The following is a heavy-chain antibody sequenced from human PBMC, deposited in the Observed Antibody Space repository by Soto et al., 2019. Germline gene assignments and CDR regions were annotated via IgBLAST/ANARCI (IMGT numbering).Heavy chain of an antibody. CDR1: GFTFSSYA. J-gene: IGHJ4*02. D-gene: IGHD6-13*01. V-gene: IGHV3-23*01. Sequence: EVQLLESGGGLVQPGGSLRLSCAASGFTFSSYAMSWVRQAPGKGLEWVSAISGRGGSTYYADSVKARFTISRDNSKNTLYLQMNSLRAEDTAVYYCAKGSYLSSWYELFDYWGQGTLVTVSS. CDR3: AKGSYLSSWYELFDY. CDR2: ISGRGGST.